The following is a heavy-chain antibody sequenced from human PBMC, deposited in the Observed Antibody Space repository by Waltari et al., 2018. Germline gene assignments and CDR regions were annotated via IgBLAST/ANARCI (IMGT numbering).Heavy chain of an antibody. Sequence: QVQLVQAGAEVKKPGASVKVSCKDSGYTFTRYAMHWVRQAPGQRLEWMGWINAGNGNTKYSQEFQGRVTITRDTSASTAYMELSSLRSEDMAVYYCARAAEDYYYCYMDVWGKGTTVTVSS. CDR2: INAGNGNT. D-gene: IGHD6-25*01. CDR3: ARAAEDYYYCYMDV. CDR1: GYTFTRYA. V-gene: IGHV1-3*03. J-gene: IGHJ6*03.